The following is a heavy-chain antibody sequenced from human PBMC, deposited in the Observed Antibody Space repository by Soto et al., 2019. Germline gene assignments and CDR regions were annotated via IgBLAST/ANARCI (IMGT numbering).Heavy chain of an antibody. CDR1: GFTFRNHA. D-gene: IGHD5-12*01. CDR3: AKEQQSSGFDGLDY. J-gene: IGHJ4*02. Sequence: GGSLILSCTAAGFTFRNHAMNWVRQAPGKGLEWVSSISVSGGQTFYADAVKGRFTISRDNSKNTLFLQMSSLSDEDTALYYCAKEQQSSGFDGLDYWGQGTLVTVSS. V-gene: IGHV3-23*01. CDR2: ISVSGGQT.